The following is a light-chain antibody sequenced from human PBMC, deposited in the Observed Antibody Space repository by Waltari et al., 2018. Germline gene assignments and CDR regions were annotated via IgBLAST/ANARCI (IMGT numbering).Light chain of an antibody. Sequence: EIVLTQSPGTLSLSPGERATPPGTASQRVSNNYLAWYQQKLGQAPRLLIYGASSRATGISDRFSGSGSGTDFTLTISRLEPEDFAVYYCQQYGSSPLTFGGGTKVEIK. V-gene: IGKV3-20*01. CDR2: GAS. CDR3: QQYGSSPLT. CDR1: QRVSNNY. J-gene: IGKJ4*01.